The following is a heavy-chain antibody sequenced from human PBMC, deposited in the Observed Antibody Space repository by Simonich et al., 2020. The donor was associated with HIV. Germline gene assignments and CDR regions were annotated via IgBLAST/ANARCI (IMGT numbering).Heavy chain of an antibody. D-gene: IGHD7-27*01. CDR2: IIHSGST. CDR1: GESFSGYY. CDR3: ARLERGIDAFDI. V-gene: IGHV4-34*12. J-gene: IGHJ3*02. Sequence: QEQLRQWGAGRLKPSETLSLTCAVYGESFSGYYWTWIRQPPGKGLEWIGEIIHSGSTNYNPSLKSRVTISVDSSKKQFSLKLSSVTAADTAVYYCARLERGIDAFDIWGQGTMVTVSS.